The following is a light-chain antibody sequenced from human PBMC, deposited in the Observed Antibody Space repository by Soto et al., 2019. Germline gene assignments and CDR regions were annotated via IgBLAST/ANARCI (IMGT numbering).Light chain of an antibody. CDR1: QSISSTY. CDR2: GAS. V-gene: IGKV3-20*01. J-gene: IGKJ1*01. Sequence: EIVLTQSPGTLSLSPGERATLSCRASQSISSTYFAWYQQKPGQAPRLLIYGASTRTTGIPDRFSGSGSGTDFTLTISRLEPEDFAVYYCQQYYSSAPWTFGLGTKVEVK. CDR3: QQYYSSAPWT.